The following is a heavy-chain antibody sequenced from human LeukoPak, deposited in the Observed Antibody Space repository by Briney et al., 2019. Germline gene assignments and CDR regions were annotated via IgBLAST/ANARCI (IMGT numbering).Heavy chain of an antibody. CDR2: ITGSGSTI. CDR1: GFTVSSNY. V-gene: IGHV3-48*01. J-gene: IGHJ4*03. D-gene: IGHD6-19*01. Sequence: GGSLRLSCAASGFTVSSNYMSWVRQAPGKGLEWVSYITGSGSTIFYADSVKGRFTISRDNVKNSLYLQMNSLRAEDTAVYYCARPTSSGWYSHWGQGTVVTVSS. CDR3: ARPTSSGWYSH.